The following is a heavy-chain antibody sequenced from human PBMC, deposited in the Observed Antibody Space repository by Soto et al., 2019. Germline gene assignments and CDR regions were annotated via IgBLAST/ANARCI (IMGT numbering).Heavy chain of an antibody. CDR3: AREGAAAGTFDY. CDR2: ISYDGSNK. CDR1: GFTFSSYA. D-gene: IGHD6-13*01. V-gene: IGHV3-30*04. Sequence: GGSLRLSCAASGFTFSSYAMHWVRQAPGKGLEWVAVISYDGSNKYYADSVKGRFTISRDNSKNTLYLQMNSLRAEDTAVYYCAREGAAAGTFDYWGQGTLVTVSS. J-gene: IGHJ4*02.